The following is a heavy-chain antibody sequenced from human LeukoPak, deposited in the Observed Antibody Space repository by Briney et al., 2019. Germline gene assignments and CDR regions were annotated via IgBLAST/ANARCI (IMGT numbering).Heavy chain of an antibody. CDR2: ISSNGRST. CDR1: GFTFSTYA. D-gene: IGHD2-21*02. V-gene: IGHV3-64D*06. Sequence: PGGSLRLSCAASGFTFSTYAMHWVRQTPGKGLEYVSAISSNGRSTYYADSVRGRLTISRDNSKNTLYLQMSSLRPEDTAVYYCVKMFSSSLVVTAIHYWGQGTLVTVSS. CDR3: VKMFSSSLVVTAIHY. J-gene: IGHJ4*02.